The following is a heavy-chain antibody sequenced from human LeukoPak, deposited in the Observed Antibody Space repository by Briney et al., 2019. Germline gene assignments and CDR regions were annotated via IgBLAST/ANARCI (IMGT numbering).Heavy chain of an antibody. V-gene: IGHV3-23*01. D-gene: IGHD4-23*01. CDR2: ISGSGGNT. J-gene: IGHJ4*02. CDR3: AKLVTHFDY. CDR1: GFTFSSYS. Sequence: GGPLRLSCAASGFTFSSYSMNWVREAPGKGLEWVSSISGSGGNTYYADSVKGRFTISRDNSKNTLYMQMNSLRAEDTAVYYCAKLVTHFDYWGQGTLVTVSS.